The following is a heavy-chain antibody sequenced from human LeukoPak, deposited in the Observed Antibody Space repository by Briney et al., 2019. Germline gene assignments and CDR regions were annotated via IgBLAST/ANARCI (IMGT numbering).Heavy chain of an antibody. J-gene: IGHJ6*03. D-gene: IGHD6-6*01. CDR1: GGSFSGYY. CDR3: AREYSSSFGRYYYYYMDV. Sequence: SETLSLTCAVYGGSFSGYYWSWIRQPPGKGLEWIGEINHSGSTNYNPSLKSRVTISVDTSKNQFSLKLSSVTAADTAVYYCAREYSSSFGRYYYYYMDVWGKGTTVTVSS. V-gene: IGHV4-34*01. CDR2: INHSGST.